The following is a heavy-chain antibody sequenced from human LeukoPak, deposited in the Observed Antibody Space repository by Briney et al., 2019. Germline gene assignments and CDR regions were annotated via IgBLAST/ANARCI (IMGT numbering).Heavy chain of an antibody. CDR3: ARGGMAYGSGSYYIPRSTYYFDY. CDR1: GFTVSSNY. D-gene: IGHD3-10*01. Sequence: GSLRLSCAASGFTVSSNYMSWVRQPPGKGLEWIGEINHSGSTNYNPSLKGRVTISVDTSKNQFSLKLSSVTAADTAVYYCARGGMAYGSGSYYIPRSTYYFDYWGQGTLVTVSS. V-gene: IGHV4-34*01. J-gene: IGHJ4*02. CDR2: INHSGST.